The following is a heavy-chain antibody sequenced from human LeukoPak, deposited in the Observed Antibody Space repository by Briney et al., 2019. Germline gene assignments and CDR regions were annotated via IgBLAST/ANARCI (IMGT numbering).Heavy chain of an antibody. CDR3: AKARNGDPPYYFDY. CDR2: ISGSGGST. V-gene: IGHV3-23*01. Sequence: GGSLRLSCAASGFTFINYAMGWVRQAPGRGLQWVSAISGSGGSTFYADSVKGRFTISRDNSKNTLYLQMTSLRAEDTAVYYCAKARNGDPPYYFDYWGQGTLVTVSS. D-gene: IGHD4-17*01. CDR1: GFTFINYA. J-gene: IGHJ4*02.